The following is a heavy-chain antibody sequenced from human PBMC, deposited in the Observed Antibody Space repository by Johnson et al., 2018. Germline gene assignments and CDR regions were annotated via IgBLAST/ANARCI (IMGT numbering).Heavy chain of an antibody. Sequence: VQLVESGGGLVQPGGSLRLSCAASGFTFSTYWMTWVRQAPGKGLEWVANIKQDGSQINYMDSVKGRFTISRDNAKNSVYLQMNSLRDEDTAMYYWANKGDNDAQPHWGQGTLVTVSS. CDR2: IKQDGSQI. D-gene: IGHD2-2*01. CDR1: GFTFSTYW. J-gene: IGHJ4*02. CDR3: ANKGDNDAQPH. V-gene: IGHV3-7*01.